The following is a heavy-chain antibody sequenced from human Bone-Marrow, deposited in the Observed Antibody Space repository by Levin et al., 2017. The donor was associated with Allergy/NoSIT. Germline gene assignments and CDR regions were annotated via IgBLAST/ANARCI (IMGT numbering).Heavy chain of an antibody. CDR1: GYSFTSYW. D-gene: IGHD1-26*01. CDR3: ARMRSIVGAANFDY. CDR2: IYPGDSDT. J-gene: IGHJ4*02. Sequence: GGSLRLSCKGSGYSFTSYWIGWVRQMPGKGLEWMGIIYPGDSDTRYSPSFQGQVTISADKSISTAYLQWSSLKASDTAMYYCARMRSIVGAANFDYWGQGTLVTVSS. V-gene: IGHV5-51*01.